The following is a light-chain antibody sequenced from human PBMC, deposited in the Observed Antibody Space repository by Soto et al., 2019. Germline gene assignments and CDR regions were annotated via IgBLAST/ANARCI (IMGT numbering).Light chain of an antibody. CDR2: EVS. V-gene: IGLV2-14*01. CDR1: GTDVGGYNY. CDR3: CSFTSRSTWL. J-gene: IGLJ3*02. Sequence: QSALTQPASVSGSPGQSVTISCTGTGTDVGGYNYVSWYQHHPGKAPKLMIYEVSNRAPGVSNRFSGSKSGNTASLSISGLQTEDEADYYCCSFTSRSTWLFGGGTKLTVL.